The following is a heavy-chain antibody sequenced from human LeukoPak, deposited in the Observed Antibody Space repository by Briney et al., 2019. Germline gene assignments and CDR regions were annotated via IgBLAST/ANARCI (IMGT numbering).Heavy chain of an antibody. CDR3: ARGGLSIAAAGIDY. CDR2: IIPILGIA. J-gene: IGHJ4*02. Sequence: ASVKVSCKASGGTFSSYAISWVRQAPGQGLEWMGRIIPILGIANYAQKFQGRVTITADKSTSTAYMELSSLRSEDTAVYYCARGGLSIAAAGIDYWGQGTLVTVSS. V-gene: IGHV1-69*04. CDR1: GGTFSSYA. D-gene: IGHD6-13*01.